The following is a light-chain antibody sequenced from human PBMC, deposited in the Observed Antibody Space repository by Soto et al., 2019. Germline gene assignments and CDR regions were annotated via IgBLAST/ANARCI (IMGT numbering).Light chain of an antibody. Sequence: EIVLTQSPGTLSLSPGERATLTCRASQSVSSNYLAWYQQKPGQAPRLLMYDASSRATGVPDRFSDSGSGTDFTLTISRLEPEDFAVYYCQQFGTSFPYTFGQGTKLDIK. V-gene: IGKV3-20*01. CDR3: QQFGTSFPYT. CDR2: DAS. CDR1: QSVSSNY. J-gene: IGKJ2*01.